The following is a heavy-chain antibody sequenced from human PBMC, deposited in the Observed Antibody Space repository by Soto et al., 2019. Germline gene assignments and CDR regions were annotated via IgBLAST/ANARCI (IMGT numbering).Heavy chain of an antibody. D-gene: IGHD6-6*01. CDR2: IIPIFGTA. J-gene: IGHJ5*02. Sequence: ASVKVSCKASGGTFSSYAISWVRQAPGQGLEWMGGIIPIFGTANYAQKFQGRVTITADESTSTAYMELSSLRSEDTAVYYCASHPTSYAYSSSAGTPKHEWFDPWGQGTLVTVSS. V-gene: IGHV1-69*13. CDR3: ASHPTSYAYSSSAGTPKHEWFDP. CDR1: GGTFSSYA.